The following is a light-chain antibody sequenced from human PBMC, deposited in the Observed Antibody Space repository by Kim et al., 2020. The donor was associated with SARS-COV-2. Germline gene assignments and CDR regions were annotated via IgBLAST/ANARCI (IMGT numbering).Light chain of an antibody. CDR2: GAY. CDR3: QQYNEWPGT. V-gene: IGKV3-15*01. Sequence: EIVMTQSPDTLYVSPGERATLSCRASQSLSDNLAWYQQRPGQAPRLLIHGAYTRATGIPARFSGSGSGTEFTLTISSLQSEDFAVYHCQQYNEWPGTFGQGTKVDIK. J-gene: IGKJ1*01. CDR1: QSLSDN.